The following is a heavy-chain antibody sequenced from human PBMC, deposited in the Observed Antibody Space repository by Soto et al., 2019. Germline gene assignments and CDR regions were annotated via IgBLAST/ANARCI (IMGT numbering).Heavy chain of an antibody. J-gene: IGHJ3*01. V-gene: IGHV4-4*02. CDR1: GDSINNTYW. Sequence: SETLSLTCFVSGDSINNTYWWSWVRQAPEKGLEWIGEIYHTGGRSYMPSLRGRITLSVDTTKNQFSLKLTSVTAAATAVYYCARAVYCTRANGGHGFHYCTFEVWGQGTGVSVS. CDR3: ARAVYCTRANGGHGFHYCTFEV. D-gene: IGHD2-8*01. CDR2: IYHTGGR.